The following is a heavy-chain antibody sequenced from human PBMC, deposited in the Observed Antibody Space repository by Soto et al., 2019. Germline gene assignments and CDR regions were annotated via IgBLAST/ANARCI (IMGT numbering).Heavy chain of an antibody. D-gene: IGHD3-22*01. CDR2: INPNSGGT. CDR3: ARSPSITMIVVVITAFDI. Sequence: ASVKVSCKASGYTFTGYYMHWVRRAPGQGLEWMGWINPNSGGTNYAQKFQGRVTMTRDTSISTAYMELSRLRSDDTAVYYCARSPSITMIVVVITAFDIWGQVTMVTVSS. J-gene: IGHJ3*02. CDR1: GYTFTGYY. V-gene: IGHV1-2*02.